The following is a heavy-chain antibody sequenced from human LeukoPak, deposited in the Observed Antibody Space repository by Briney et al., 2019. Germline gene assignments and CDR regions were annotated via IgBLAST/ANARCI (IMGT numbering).Heavy chain of an antibody. CDR3: ARGGLPRENWFDP. CDR1: DGSISIYY. D-gene: IGHD3/OR15-3a*01. Sequence: PSETLSLTCTVSDGSISIYYWSWIRQPAGKGLEWIGRIYTTGSTNYNPSLKSRVTMSVDTSKNQFSLKLTSVTAADTAVYYCARGGLPRENWFDPWGQGTLVTVSS. CDR2: IYTTGST. V-gene: IGHV4-4*07. J-gene: IGHJ5*02.